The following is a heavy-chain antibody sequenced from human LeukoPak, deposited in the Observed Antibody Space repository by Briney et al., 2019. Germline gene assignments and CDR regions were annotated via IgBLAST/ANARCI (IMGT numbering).Heavy chain of an antibody. CDR3: ARDNLEWLLYVDH. D-gene: IGHD3-3*01. V-gene: IGHV3-74*01. CDR1: GFTFSNDW. J-gene: IGHJ4*02. Sequence: GGSLRLSCAASGFTFSNDWMHWVRQAPGKGLEWVSRIKFDGSSTNYADFVKGRFTISRDNSKNTLYLQMNSLRAEDTAVYYCARDNLEWLLYVDHWGQGTLVTVSS. CDR2: IKFDGSST.